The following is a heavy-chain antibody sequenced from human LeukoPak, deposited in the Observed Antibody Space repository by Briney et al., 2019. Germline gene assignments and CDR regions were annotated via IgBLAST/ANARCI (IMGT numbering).Heavy chain of an antibody. J-gene: IGHJ4*02. CDR2: IIPLFDTA. CDR3: ARDLVGSHTGYSSGAWDY. D-gene: IGHD3-9*01. V-gene: IGHV1-69*13. Sequence: SVKVSCKASGGTFSNYAISWVRQAPGQGLEWMGGIIPLFDTADYAQKFQGRLTITADESTSTAYMELSSLRAEDTAVYYCARDLVGSHTGYSSGAWDYWGQGTLVTVSP. CDR1: GGTFSNYA.